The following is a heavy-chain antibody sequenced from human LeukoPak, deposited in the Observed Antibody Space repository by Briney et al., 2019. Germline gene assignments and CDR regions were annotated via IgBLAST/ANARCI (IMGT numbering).Heavy chain of an antibody. V-gene: IGHV3-53*01. D-gene: IGHD3-10*01. CDR3: ARSLGDSGTLYYYMDI. CDR2: ILSGGST. Sequence: GGSLRLSCAASEFSVSDSYMSWVRQAPGKGLQGVTVILSGGSTYYTDSVKGRFTLSRDNSKNTLYLEMNSLRAEDTAVYYCARSLGDSGTLYYYMDIWGKGTTVTVSS. CDR1: EFSVSDSY. J-gene: IGHJ6*03.